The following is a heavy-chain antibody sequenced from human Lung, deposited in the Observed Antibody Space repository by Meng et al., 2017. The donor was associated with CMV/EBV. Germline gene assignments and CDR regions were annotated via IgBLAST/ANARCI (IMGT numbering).Heavy chain of an antibody. CDR1: GGSFSGYY. CDR3: ARERGAGSTQRGWFDP. CDR2: INHSGST. V-gene: IGHV4-34*01. Sequence: QAQIQQWGAGLLKPSXTLSLTWAVYGGSFSGYYWSWIRQPPGKGLEWIGEINHSGSTNYNPSLKSRVTISVDTSKNQFSLKLSSVTAADTAVYYCARERGAGSTQRGWFDPWGKGTMVPVSS. D-gene: IGHD3-10*01. J-gene: IGHJ5*02.